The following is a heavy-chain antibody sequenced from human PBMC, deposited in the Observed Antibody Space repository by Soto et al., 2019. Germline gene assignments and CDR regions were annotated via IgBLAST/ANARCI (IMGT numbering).Heavy chain of an antibody. CDR2: IYYSGAT. D-gene: IGHD5-18*01. Sequence: LSLTCTVSGGSISSGGYYWSWIRQHPGKGLEWIGYIYYSGATYYNPSLKSRVSISVDTPKNQFSLKLSSVTAADTAVYYCARASSARGYSYGYWFDPWGQGTLVTVSS. J-gene: IGHJ5*02. V-gene: IGHV4-31*03. CDR3: ARASSARGYSYGYWFDP. CDR1: GGSISSGGYY.